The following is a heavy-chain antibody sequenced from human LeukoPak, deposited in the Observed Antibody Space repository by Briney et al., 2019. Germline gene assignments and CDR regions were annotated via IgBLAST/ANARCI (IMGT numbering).Heavy chain of an antibody. CDR2: ISAYNGNT. D-gene: IGHD3-22*01. Sequence: GASVKVSCKASGYTFTSYGITWVRQAPGQGLEWMGWISAYNGNTNYAQKLQGRVTMTTDTSTSTAYMELKSLTYDDTAVYFCARDLYYDSRWDLGYWGQGTLVTV. V-gene: IGHV1-18*01. CDR1: GYTFTSYG. CDR3: ARDLYYDSRWDLGY. J-gene: IGHJ4*02.